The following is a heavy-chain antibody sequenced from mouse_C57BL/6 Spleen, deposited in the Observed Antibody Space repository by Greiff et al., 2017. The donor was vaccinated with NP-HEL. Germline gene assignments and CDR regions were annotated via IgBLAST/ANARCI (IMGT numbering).Heavy chain of an antibody. Sequence: DVQLQESGPGLVKPSQSLSLTCSVTGYSITSGYYWNWIRQFPGNKLEWMGYISYDGSNNYNPSLKNRISITRDTSKNQFFLKLNSVTTEDTATYYCARDLGKALDYWGQGTTLTVSS. CDR2: ISYDGSN. CDR1: GYSITSGYY. V-gene: IGHV3-6*01. CDR3: ARDLGKALDY. J-gene: IGHJ2*01. D-gene: IGHD1-3*01.